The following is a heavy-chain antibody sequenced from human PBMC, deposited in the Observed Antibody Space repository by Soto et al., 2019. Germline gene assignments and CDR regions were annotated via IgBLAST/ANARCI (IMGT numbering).Heavy chain of an antibody. CDR1: GGTFSRYA. CDR3: VSYSITAFCYHGIEI. V-gene: IGHV1-69*06. D-gene: IGHD1-26*01. J-gene: IGHJ6*01. CDR2: IIPIFGTA. Sequence: QVQLVQSGAEVKKPGSSVKVSCKASGGTFSRYAINWVRQAPGQGLEWMGGIIPIFGTANYAQKFQGRVTVYADRSTTTASMELSTLSTEKTAIYYCVSYSITAFCYHGIEIWGQGTTVTVPS.